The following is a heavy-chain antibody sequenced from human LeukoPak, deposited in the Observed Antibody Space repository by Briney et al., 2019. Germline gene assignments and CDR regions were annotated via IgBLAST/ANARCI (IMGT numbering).Heavy chain of an antibody. Sequence: SETLSLTCTVSGGSISSSSYYWSWIRQPPGKGLEWIGYIYYSGSTNYNPSLKSRVTISVDTSKNQFSLKLSSVTAADTAVYYCARGRSDYEGTFYFDYWGQGTLVTVSS. D-gene: IGHD5-12*01. CDR1: GGSISSSSYY. V-gene: IGHV4-61*01. J-gene: IGHJ4*02. CDR3: ARGRSDYEGTFYFDY. CDR2: IYYSGST.